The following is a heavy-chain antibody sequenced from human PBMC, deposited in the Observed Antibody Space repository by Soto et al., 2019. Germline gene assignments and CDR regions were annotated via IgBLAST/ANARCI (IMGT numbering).Heavy chain of an antibody. D-gene: IGHD2-2*01. Sequence: QVQLGQSGAEVRKAGALVTVSFKASGGTFSNYAISWVRPAPGPGLGWMGGIIPIVGTGSYAQKFQGRVTITADEPTTTAYMELSSLRFEDTAVYYCARVVILVPTASTHYYYHMDVWGPGTTVTVSS. J-gene: IGHJ6*02. CDR3: ARVVILVPTASTHYYYHMDV. CDR2: IIPIVGTG. CDR1: GGTFSNYA. V-gene: IGHV1-69*01.